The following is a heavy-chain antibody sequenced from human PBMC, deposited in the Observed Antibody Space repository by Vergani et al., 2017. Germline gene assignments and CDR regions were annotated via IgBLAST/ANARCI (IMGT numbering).Heavy chain of an antibody. CDR1: GGSFSGYY. J-gene: IGHJ6*02. V-gene: IGHV4-34*01. Sequence: QVQLQQWGAGLLKPSETLSLTCAVYGGSFSGYYWSWIRQPPGKGLEWIGEINQSGSTNYNPSLKSRVTISVDTSKNQFSLKLSSVTAADTAVYYCARVATKALYYYYSGMDVWGQGTTVAVSS. CDR2: INQSGST. CDR3: ARVATKALYYYYSGMDV. D-gene: IGHD5-12*01.